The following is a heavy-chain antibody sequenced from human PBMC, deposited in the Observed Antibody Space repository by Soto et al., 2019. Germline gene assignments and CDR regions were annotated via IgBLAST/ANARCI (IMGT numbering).Heavy chain of an antibody. CDR2: ISSSSSIT. CDR1: GFTFSNYN. D-gene: IGHD2-15*01. V-gene: IGHV3-48*04. Sequence: GGSLRLSCAASGFTFSNYNMNWVRQAPGKGLEWISYISSSSSITYHADSVKGRFTMSRDNAKNSLYLQMKSLGVEDTAVYYCARDVRPPAADLDAFDIWGQGTMVTVSS. J-gene: IGHJ3*02. CDR3: ARDVRPPAADLDAFDI.